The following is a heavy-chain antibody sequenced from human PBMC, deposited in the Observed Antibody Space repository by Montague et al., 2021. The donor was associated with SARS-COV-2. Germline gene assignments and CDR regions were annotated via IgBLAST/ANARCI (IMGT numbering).Heavy chain of an antibody. D-gene: IGHD1-26*01. Sequence: TLSLTCTVSGDSITSGSYYWNWVRQPAGKGLEWVGRSYTSGSIDYNPSLKSRLTISVDTSKNQFSLQLSSVTPADTAVYYCAREWGSYNRGSDYWGQGALVTVSS. J-gene: IGHJ4*02. V-gene: IGHV4-61*02. CDR2: SYTSGSI. CDR3: AREWGSYNRGSDY. CDR1: GDSITSGSYY.